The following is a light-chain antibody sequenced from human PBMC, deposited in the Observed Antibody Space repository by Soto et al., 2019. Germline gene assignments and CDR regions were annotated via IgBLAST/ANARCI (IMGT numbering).Light chain of an antibody. V-gene: IGKV1-5*01. CDR1: QSVGTW. Sequence: DVQMSQSHPTLSASVGGRVTITCGASQSVGTWVAWYQQKPGKAPKLLIYGASNLESGVPSRFSGSGSGTKFTLTIASLQPDDFATYYCQQYETFSGTFGQGTKVDI. J-gene: IGKJ1*01. CDR2: GAS. CDR3: QQYETFSGT.